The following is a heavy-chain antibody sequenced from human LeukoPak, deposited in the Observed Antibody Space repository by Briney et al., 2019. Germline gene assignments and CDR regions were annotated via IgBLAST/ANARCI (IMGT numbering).Heavy chain of an antibody. J-gene: IGHJ4*02. CDR2: ISGSGGST. CDR1: GFTFSSYG. V-gene: IGHV3-23*01. D-gene: IGHD5-24*01. CDR3: AKDDRWLQFCC. Sequence: GGSLRLSCAASGFTFSSYGMSWVRQAPGKGLEWVSAISGSGGSTYYADSVRGRFTISRDNSRNTLYLQMNSLRAEDTAVYYCAKDDRWLQFCCWGQGTLVTVSA.